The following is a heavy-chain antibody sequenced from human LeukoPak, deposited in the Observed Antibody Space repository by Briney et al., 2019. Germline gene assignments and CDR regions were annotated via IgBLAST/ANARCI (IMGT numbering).Heavy chain of an antibody. CDR1: GFTFSTYN. Sequence: PGGSLRLSCAASGFTFSTYNMNWVRQAPGKGLEWVSFISSGSRIIYYADSVKGRFTVSRDNAKNSLYLQMNSLRDEDTAVYYCARNPAGIGDSWGQGTLVTVSS. V-gene: IGHV3-48*02. J-gene: IGHJ4*02. CDR2: ISSGSRII. D-gene: IGHD1-26*01. CDR3: ARNPAGIGDS.